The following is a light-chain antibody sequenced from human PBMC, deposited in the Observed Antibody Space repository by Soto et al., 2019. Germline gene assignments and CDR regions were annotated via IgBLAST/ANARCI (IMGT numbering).Light chain of an antibody. CDR2: GAS. V-gene: IGKV3-11*01. Sequence: EVVMTQSPSTLSVSQGERATLSCRASENVRSFVDWYQQKPGQAPRLLIYGASNRATGIPARFSGSGSGTDFTLTISNLEPEDFAVYYCQQHSHWPPWTFGQGTKV. CDR1: ENVRSF. J-gene: IGKJ1*01. CDR3: QQHSHWPPWT.